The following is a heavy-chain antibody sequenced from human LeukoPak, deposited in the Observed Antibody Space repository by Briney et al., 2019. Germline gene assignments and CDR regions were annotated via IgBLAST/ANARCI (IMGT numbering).Heavy chain of an antibody. CDR2: IYYSGST. V-gene: IGHV4-39*07. CDR3: ARSTSLHLLDY. CDR1: GGSISSSSYY. J-gene: IGHJ4*02. Sequence: SETLSLTCAVSGGSISSSSYYWGWIRQPPGKGLEWIGSIYYSGSTYYNPSLKSRVTISVDTSKNQFSLKLSSVTAADTAVCYCARSTSLHLLDYWGQGTLVTVSS. D-gene: IGHD5/OR15-5a*01.